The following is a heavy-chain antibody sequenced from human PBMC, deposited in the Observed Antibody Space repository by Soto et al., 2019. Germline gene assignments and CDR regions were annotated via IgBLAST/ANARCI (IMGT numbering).Heavy chain of an antibody. CDR2: IYHIGST. CDR1: GGSVSSTNW. D-gene: IGHD5-18*01. Sequence: SETLSLTCAVSGGSVSSTNWWSWVRQSPGKGLEWIGDIYHIGSTNYNPSLRGRVTISVDTSKNQFSLKLSSVTAADTAVYYCARASNKRGYSYGPDYWGQGTLVTVSS. J-gene: IGHJ4*02. V-gene: IGHV4-4*02. CDR3: ARASNKRGYSYGPDY.